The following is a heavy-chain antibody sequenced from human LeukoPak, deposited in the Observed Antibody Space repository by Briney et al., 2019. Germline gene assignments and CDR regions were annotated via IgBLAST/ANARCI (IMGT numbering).Heavy chain of an antibody. D-gene: IGHD3/OR15-3a*01. CDR3: ARFTTGYYTLDY. CDR1: GGSFSGYY. V-gene: IGHV4-34*01. J-gene: IGHJ4*02. Sequence: SETLSLTCAVHGGSFSGYYWSWIRQPPGKGLEWIGEINHSGSTNYNPSLKSRVTISVDTSKNQFSLKLSSVTAADTAVYYCARFTTGYYTLDYWGQGTLVTVSS. CDR2: INHSGST.